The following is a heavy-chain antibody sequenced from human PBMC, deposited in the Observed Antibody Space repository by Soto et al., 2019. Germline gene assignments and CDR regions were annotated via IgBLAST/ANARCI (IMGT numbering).Heavy chain of an antibody. CDR1: GYTFTSFY. CDR2: INPSGTTT. V-gene: IGHV1-46*01. CDR3: ASPYQYDSRAYLGAFDI. D-gene: IGHD3-22*01. J-gene: IGHJ3*02. Sequence: GASVKVSCKASGYTFTSFYMHWVRQAPGQGLEWMGIINPSGTTTDYAQKFQGRVTIIADESTSTAYMELRSLRSEDTAVYYCASPYQYDSRAYLGAFDIWGQGTMVTVSS.